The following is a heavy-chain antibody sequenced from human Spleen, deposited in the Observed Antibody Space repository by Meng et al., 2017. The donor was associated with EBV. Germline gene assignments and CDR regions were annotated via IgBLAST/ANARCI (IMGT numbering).Heavy chain of an antibody. J-gene: IGHJ4*02. CDR1: RFTFSTYW. D-gene: IGHD6-25*01. CDR2: TNENGRIT. V-gene: IGHV3-74*03. Sequence: VRLVESGGAVVLPGGSLRLSCAASRFTFSTYWMHWVRQAPGKGLVWVSRTNENGRITTYADSVEGRFTISRDNNKNTLYLQMNSLRAEDTGVYFCSRDLAGSNDDWGQGTLVTVSS. CDR3: SRDLAGSNDD.